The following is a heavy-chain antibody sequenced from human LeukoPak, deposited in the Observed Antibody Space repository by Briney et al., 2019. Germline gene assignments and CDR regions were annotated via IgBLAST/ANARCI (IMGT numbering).Heavy chain of an antibody. Sequence: GGSLRLSCAASGFTFSSYAMSWVRQALGKGLEWVSGISGSGGSTYYADFVKGRFTISRDNSKNTLYLQMNSLRAEDTAVYYCAKDNGDWFGAFDIWGQGTMVTVSS. CDR3: AKDNGDWFGAFDI. CDR2: ISGSGGST. CDR1: GFTFSSYA. J-gene: IGHJ3*02. D-gene: IGHD3-10*01. V-gene: IGHV3-23*01.